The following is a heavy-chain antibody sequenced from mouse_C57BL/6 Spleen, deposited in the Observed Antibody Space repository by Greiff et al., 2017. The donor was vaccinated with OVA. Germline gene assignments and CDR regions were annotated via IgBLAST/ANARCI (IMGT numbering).Heavy chain of an antibody. J-gene: IGHJ4*01. CDR1: VYTFTSYW. V-gene: IGHV1-55*01. Sequence: QVQLKQPGAELVKPGASVKMSCKASVYTFTSYWITWVKQRPGQGLEWIGDIYPGSGSTNYNEKFKSKATLTVDTSSSTAYMQLSSLTSEDSAVYYCAGIYSNYDYYAMDYWGQGTSVTVSS. CDR2: IYPGSGST. D-gene: IGHD2-5*01. CDR3: AGIYSNYDYYAMDY.